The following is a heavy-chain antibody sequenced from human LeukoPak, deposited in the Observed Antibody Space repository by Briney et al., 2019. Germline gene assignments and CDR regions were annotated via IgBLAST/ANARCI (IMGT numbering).Heavy chain of an antibody. D-gene: IGHD2-2*01. V-gene: IGHV1-69*01. CDR2: IIPISGAA. J-gene: IGHJ6*03. CDR3: ARDWEGYCSSTSCYYMDV. Sequence: ASVKVSCKAVGDTFSIYGISWVRQAPGQGLEWMGGIIPISGAAEYAQKFQGRVTITADEPATTAYMELTSLTSDDTAVYYCARDWEGYCSSTSCYYMDVWGKGTTVTVSS. CDR1: GDTFSIYG.